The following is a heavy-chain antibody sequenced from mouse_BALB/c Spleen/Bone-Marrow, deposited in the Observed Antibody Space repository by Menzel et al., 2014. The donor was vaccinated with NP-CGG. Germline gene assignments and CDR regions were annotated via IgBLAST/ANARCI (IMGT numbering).Heavy chain of an antibody. CDR1: GYTFSNYW. V-gene: IGHV1-5*01. J-gene: IGHJ2*01. Sequence: EVKVEESGTVLARPGAAVKMSCKASGYTFSNYWMHWVKQRPGQGLEWIGTIYPGNSDTTYNQEFKGKAKLTAVTSTSTAYMERSSRTNEDSAGEYCTTLARNNFDYWGQGTTLTVSS. D-gene: IGHD3-1*01. CDR2: IYPGNSDT. CDR3: TTLARNNFDY.